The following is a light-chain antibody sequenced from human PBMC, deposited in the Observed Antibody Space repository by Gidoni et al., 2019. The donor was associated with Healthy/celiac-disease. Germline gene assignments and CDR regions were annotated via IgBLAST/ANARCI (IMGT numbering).Light chain of an antibody. CDR2: DAS. V-gene: IGKV3-11*01. CDR3: QQRSNWSLT. J-gene: IGKJ4*01. CDR1: QSVSSY. Sequence: EIVLPQSPATLSLSPGERATLSCRASQSVSSYLAWYQQKPGQAPRLLIYDASNRATGIPARFSGSGSGTDFTLTISRLEPEDFAVYYCQQRSNWSLTFGGGTKVEIK.